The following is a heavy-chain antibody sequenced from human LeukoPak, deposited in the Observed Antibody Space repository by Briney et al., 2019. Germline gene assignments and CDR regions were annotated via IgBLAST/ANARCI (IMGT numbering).Heavy chain of an antibody. V-gene: IGHV3-30*02. Sequence: GGSLRLSCAASGFIFSGYAMHWVRQAPGKGLEWVAFIRYDGSNKYYADSVKGRFTISRDNSENTLHLQMNSLRAEDTAVYYCAKDRLGDYYYYMDVWGNGTTVTVSS. CDR3: AKDRLGDYYYYMDV. D-gene: IGHD3-16*01. J-gene: IGHJ6*03. CDR1: GFIFSGYA. CDR2: IRYDGSNK.